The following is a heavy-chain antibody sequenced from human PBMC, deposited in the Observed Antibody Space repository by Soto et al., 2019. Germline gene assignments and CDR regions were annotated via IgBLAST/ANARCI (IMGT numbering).Heavy chain of an antibody. CDR3: ARDAKGYDYVWGSYRSLGY. CDR2: ISAYNGNT. Sequence: ASVKGSCKASGYTITRDGGVWGRQAPGQGLEWMGWISAYNGNTNYAQKLQGRVTMTTDTSTSTAYMELRSLRSDDTAVYYCARDAKGYDYVWGSYRSLGYWGQGTLVTVSS. J-gene: IGHJ4*02. V-gene: IGHV1-18*01. D-gene: IGHD3-16*02. CDR1: GYTITRDG.